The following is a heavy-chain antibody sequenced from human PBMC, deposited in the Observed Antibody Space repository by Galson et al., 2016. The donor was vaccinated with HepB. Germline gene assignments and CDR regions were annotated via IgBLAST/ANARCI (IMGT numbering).Heavy chain of an antibody. V-gene: IGHV3-30*18. Sequence: SLRLSCAASGFTFSSYGMHWVRQAPGKGLEWVAAISSDGSEKFYSDSVKGRFTISRDNSKNTLYVQMNSLRAEDTAVYNCAKNPVRGHWYFDLWGRGTLVTVSS. CDR2: ISSDGSEK. D-gene: IGHD4-17*01. J-gene: IGHJ2*01. CDR1: GFTFSSYG. CDR3: AKNPVRGHWYFDL.